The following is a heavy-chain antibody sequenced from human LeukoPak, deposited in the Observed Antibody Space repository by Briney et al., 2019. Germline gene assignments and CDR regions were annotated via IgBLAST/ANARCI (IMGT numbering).Heavy chain of an antibody. CDR2: IWYDGSNK. V-gene: IGHV3-33*01. CDR3: ARDLYYYDSSGYLNYYYYYGMDV. CDR1: GFTFSSYG. Sequence: GGSLRLSCAASGFTFSSYGMHWVRQAPGKGLEWVAVIWYDGSNKYYADSVKGRFTISRDNSKNTLYLQMNSLRAEDTAVYYCARDLYYYDSSGYLNYYYYYGMDVWGQGTTVTVSS. J-gene: IGHJ6*02. D-gene: IGHD3-22*01.